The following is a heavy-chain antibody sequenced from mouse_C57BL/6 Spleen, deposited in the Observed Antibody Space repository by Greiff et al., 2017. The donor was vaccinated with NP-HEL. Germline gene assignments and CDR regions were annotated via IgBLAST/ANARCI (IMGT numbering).Heavy chain of an antibody. Sequence: EVMLVESGGGLVKPGGSLKLSCVASGFTFSDYGMHWVRQAPEKGLEWVAYISSGSSTIYYADTVKGRFTISRDNAKNTLFLQMTSLRSEDTAMYYCARGSDYGYPYYAMDYWGQGTSVTVSS. V-gene: IGHV5-17*01. CDR2: ISSGSSTI. J-gene: IGHJ4*01. CDR1: GFTFSDYG. CDR3: ARGSDYGYPYYAMDY. D-gene: IGHD2-2*01.